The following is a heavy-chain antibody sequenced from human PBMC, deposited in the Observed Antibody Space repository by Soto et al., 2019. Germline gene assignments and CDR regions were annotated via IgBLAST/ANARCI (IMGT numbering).Heavy chain of an antibody. V-gene: IGHV3-23*01. CDR3: AKDCCGWVGELLYFDY. D-gene: IGHD3-10*01. CDR2: ISGSGGST. Sequence: GGSLRLSCAASGFTFSSYAMSWVRQAPGKGLEWVSAISGSGGSTYYADSVKGRFTISRDNSKNTLYLQMNSLRAEDTAVYYCAKDCCGWVGELLYFDYCGQRALVTVSS. CDR1: GFTFSSYA. J-gene: IGHJ4*02.